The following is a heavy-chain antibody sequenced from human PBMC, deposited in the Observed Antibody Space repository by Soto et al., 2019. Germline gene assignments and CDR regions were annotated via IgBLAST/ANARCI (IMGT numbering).Heavy chain of an antibody. V-gene: IGHV4-30-2*03. J-gene: IGHJ4*02. CDR3: ARHIPLEGIN. CDR2: IYHSGST. Sequence: SETLSLTCAVSGGSISSGGYSWSWIRQPPGKGLEWVGYIYHSGSTNYNPSLKSRVTISVDTSKNQFSLKLSSVTAADTAVYYCARHIPLEGINWGQGTLVTVSS. CDR1: GGSISSGGYS.